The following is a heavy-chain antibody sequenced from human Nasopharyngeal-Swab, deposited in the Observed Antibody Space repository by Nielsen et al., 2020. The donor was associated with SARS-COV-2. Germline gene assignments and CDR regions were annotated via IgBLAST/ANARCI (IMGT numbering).Heavy chain of an antibody. Sequence: DSVKGRFTISRDNSKNPLYLQMNSLRAEDTAVFYCARGYSSYDDTFDIWGQGTMVTVSS. D-gene: IGHD5-12*01. J-gene: IGHJ3*02. V-gene: IGHV3-30*07. CDR3: ARGYSSYDDTFDI.